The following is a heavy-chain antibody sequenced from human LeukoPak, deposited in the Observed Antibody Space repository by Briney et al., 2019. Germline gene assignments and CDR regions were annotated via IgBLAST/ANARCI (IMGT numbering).Heavy chain of an antibody. CDR3: ARSSAWYAFDI. CDR2: INSDGRST. V-gene: IGHV3-74*01. J-gene: IGHJ3*02. D-gene: IGHD6-19*01. Sequence: PGGSLRLSCAASGFGFNDAAMTWVRQAPGKGLVWVSRINSDGRSTNYADSVKGRFTISRDNAKNTLYLQMNSLRAEDTAVYYCARSSAWYAFDIWGRGTMVTVSS. CDR1: GFGFNDAA.